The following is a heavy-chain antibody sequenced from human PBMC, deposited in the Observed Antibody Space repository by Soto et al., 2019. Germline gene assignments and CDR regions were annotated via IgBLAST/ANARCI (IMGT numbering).Heavy chain of an antibody. CDR3: ARDKGDYDSSGYYLYY. J-gene: IGHJ4*02. CDR1: GYTFTSYG. CDR2: ISAYNGNT. Sequence: ASVKFSCKASGYTFTSYGISWVRQAPGQGLEWMVWISAYNGNTNYAQKLQGRVTMTTDTSTSTAYMELRSLRSDDTAVYYCARDKGDYDSSGYYLYYWGQGTLVTVPS. V-gene: IGHV1-18*01. D-gene: IGHD3-22*01.